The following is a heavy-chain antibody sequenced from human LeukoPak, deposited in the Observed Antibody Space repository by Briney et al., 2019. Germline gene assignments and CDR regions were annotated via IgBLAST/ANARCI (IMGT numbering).Heavy chain of an antibody. Sequence: SETLSLTCTVSGGSISSYYSSWIRQPPGKGLEWIGYIYYSGSTNYNPSLKSRVTISVDTSKNQFSLKLSSVTAADTAVYYCARDSCSSTSCPSTQLWLPWFDPWGQGTLVTVSS. CDR1: GGSISSYY. CDR3: ARDSCSSTSCPSTQLWLPWFDP. CDR2: IYYSGST. D-gene: IGHD2-2*01. V-gene: IGHV4-59*01. J-gene: IGHJ5*02.